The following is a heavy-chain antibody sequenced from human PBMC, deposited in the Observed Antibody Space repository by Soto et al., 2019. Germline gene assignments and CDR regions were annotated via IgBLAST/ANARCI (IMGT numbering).Heavy chain of an antibody. CDR2: VNPSGGHT. Sequence: EASVKVSCKASGDTFTDYYIHWVRRAPGQGLEWMGTVNPSGGHTTYAQHFLGRVTMTRDTSTSTLYMELTSLTSDDTAIYYCARGGHVVVVTAALDYWGQGTLVTVSS. V-gene: IGHV1-46*01. CDR1: GDTFTDYY. J-gene: IGHJ4*02. D-gene: IGHD2-21*02. CDR3: ARGGHVVVVTAALDY.